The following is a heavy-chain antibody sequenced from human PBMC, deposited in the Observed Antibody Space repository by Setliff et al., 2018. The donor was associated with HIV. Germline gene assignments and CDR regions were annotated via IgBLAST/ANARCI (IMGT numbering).Heavy chain of an antibody. Sequence: ASVKVSCKASGHTFSNYDVIWVRRATGRGLEWMGWMNPNSGDTGYAQKFQGRVIMTRDTSISTAYMELSSLTSADTAVYYCARDNWDYGGVDYWGQGTLVTVSS. CDR1: GHTFSNYD. J-gene: IGHJ4*02. D-gene: IGHD1-7*01. CDR3: ARDNWDYGGVDY. V-gene: IGHV1-8*01. CDR2: MNPNSGDT.